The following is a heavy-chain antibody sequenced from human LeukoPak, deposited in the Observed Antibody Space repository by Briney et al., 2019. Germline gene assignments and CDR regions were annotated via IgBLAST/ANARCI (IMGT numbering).Heavy chain of an antibody. CDR1: GGSFSGYY. Sequence: SETLSLTCAVYGGSFSGYYWSWIRQPPGKGLEWIGEINHSGSTNYNPSLKSRVTISVDTSKNQFSLKLSSVTAADTAVYYCARGRRYQLLNFDYWGQGTLVTDSS. V-gene: IGHV4-34*01. CDR3: ARGRRYQLLNFDY. D-gene: IGHD2-2*01. J-gene: IGHJ4*02. CDR2: INHSGST.